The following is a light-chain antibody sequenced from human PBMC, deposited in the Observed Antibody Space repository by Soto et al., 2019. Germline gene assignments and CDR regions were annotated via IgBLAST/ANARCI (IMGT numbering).Light chain of an antibody. J-gene: IGKJ1*01. CDR3: QQYGSSPT. Sequence: ELVLTQSPGTLSLSPGERATLSCRASQSVSSSYLAWYQQKPAQAPRLLIYGASIRATGIPDRFSGSGSGTDFTLTISRLEPEDFAVYYCQQYGSSPTFGQGTKVEIK. CDR2: GAS. CDR1: QSVSSSY. V-gene: IGKV3-20*01.